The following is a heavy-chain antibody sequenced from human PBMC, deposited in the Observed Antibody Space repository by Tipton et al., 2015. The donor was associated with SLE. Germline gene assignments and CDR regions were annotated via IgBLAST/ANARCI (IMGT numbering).Heavy chain of an antibody. Sequence: TLSLTCTVSGDSIISSYWSWIRQPPGKGLEWIGYIYYSGTTNYNPSLKSRVTISVDTSKNQVSLKLSSVTAADTAVYYCASARDHWLVYDYWGQGTRVPVSS. D-gene: IGHD6-19*01. CDR2: IYYSGTT. CDR3: ASARDHWLVYDY. CDR1: GDSIISSY. J-gene: IGHJ4*02. V-gene: IGHV4-59*01.